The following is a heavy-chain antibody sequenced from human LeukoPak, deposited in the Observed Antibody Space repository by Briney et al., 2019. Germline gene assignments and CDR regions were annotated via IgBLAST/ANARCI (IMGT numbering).Heavy chain of an antibody. V-gene: IGHV3-9*01. J-gene: IGHJ5*02. Sequence: GGSLRLSCAASGFTFDDYAMHWVRQAPGKGLEWVSGISWNSGGIAYADSVKGRFTISRDNAKNSLYLQMNSLRAEDTALYYCAKDRTYGYSSSPHFDPWGQGTLVTVSS. CDR2: ISWNSGGI. CDR1: GFTFDDYA. D-gene: IGHD6-13*01. CDR3: AKDRTYGYSSSPHFDP.